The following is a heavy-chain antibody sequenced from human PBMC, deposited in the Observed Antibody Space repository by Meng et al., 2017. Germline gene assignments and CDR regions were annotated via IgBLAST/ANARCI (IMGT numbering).Heavy chain of an antibody. V-gene: IGHV3-15*01. Sequence: GESLKIPCAASGFTFSNSWMSWVRPAPGKGLEWVGCIKSKTDGGTIDYAAPVKGRFTITRDDAKNTLYPKMNSLKTEDPAVYYCTSVGRNMITFGGVIVNDAIDIWGQGTKVTVSS. J-gene: IGHJ3*02. D-gene: IGHD3-16*02. CDR3: TSVGRNMITFGGVIVNDAIDI. CDR2: IKSKTDGGTI. CDR1: GFTFSNSW.